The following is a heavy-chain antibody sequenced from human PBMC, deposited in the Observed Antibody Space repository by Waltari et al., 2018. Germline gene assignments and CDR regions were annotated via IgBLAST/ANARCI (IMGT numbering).Heavy chain of an antibody. V-gene: IGHV1-2*06. CDR3: ARWPALSADPYYFDY. J-gene: IGHJ4*02. CDR1: GYTFIDYY. D-gene: IGHD3-16*01. CDR2: VIPKSGGK. Sequence: QVQLVQSGAEVKKPGASVRVSCKTSGYTFIDYYIHWVRQAPGQGLEWRGRVIPKSGGKSYPQKFKDRVTMTRDTSISTAYMELSRLTFDDTAVYFCARWPALSADPYYFDYWGQGTLVTVSS.